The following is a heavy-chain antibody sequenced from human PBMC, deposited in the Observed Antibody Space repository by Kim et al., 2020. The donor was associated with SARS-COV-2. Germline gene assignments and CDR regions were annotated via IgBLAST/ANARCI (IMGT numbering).Heavy chain of an antibody. Sequence: ASVKVSCKASGYTFTSYAMHWVRQAPGQRLEWMGWINAGNGNTKYSQKFQGRVTITRDTSASTAYMELSSLRSEDTAVYYCARDGVVRRYYFDYWGQGTLVTVSS. CDR1: GYTFTSYA. CDR2: INAGNGNT. CDR3: ARDGVVRRYYFDY. J-gene: IGHJ4*02. V-gene: IGHV1-3*01. D-gene: IGHD3-3*01.